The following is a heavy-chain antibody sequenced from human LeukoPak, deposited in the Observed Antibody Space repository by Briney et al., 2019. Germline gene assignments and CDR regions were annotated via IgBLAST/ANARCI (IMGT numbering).Heavy chain of an antibody. D-gene: IGHD1-26*01. CDR3: ASGSGSLPDY. CDR2: ISSSGGST. V-gene: IGHV3-64*01. CDR1: GFTFSSYA. Sequence: GGSLRLSCAASGFTFSSYAMHWVRQAPGKGLEYVSAISSSGGSTYYANSVKGRFTISRDNSKNTLYLQMGSLRAEDMAVYYCASGSGSLPDYWGQGTLVTVSS. J-gene: IGHJ4*02.